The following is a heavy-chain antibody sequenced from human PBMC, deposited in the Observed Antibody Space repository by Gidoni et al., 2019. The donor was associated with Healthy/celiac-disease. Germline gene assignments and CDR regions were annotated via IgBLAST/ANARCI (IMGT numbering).Heavy chain of an antibody. Sequence: QLQLQESGPGLVKPSETLSLTCTVSGGSIRSSSSYWGWIRQPPGKGLEWIGSIYYSGSTNYNPSLRSRVTIAVDTSKTQFSLKLSSVTAADTAVYYCARHAAMVQGVGWFDPWGQGTLVTVSS. CDR2: IYYSGST. D-gene: IGHD3-10*01. V-gene: IGHV4-39*01. CDR1: GGSIRSSSSY. J-gene: IGHJ5*02. CDR3: ARHAAMVQGVGWFDP.